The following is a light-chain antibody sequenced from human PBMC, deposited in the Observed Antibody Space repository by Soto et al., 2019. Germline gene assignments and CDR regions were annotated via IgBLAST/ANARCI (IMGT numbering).Light chain of an antibody. CDR3: SSHKSSSTYV. CDR2: EVS. Sequence: QSALTQPASVSGSPGQSITISCTGTSSDVGGYNYVSWYQQHPGKAPKLMIYEVSNRPSGVSNRFSGSKSGNTASLTISGLQAEDEADYYCSSHKSSSTYVCGTGTKVTVL. J-gene: IGLJ1*01. CDR1: SSDVGGYNY. V-gene: IGLV2-14*01.